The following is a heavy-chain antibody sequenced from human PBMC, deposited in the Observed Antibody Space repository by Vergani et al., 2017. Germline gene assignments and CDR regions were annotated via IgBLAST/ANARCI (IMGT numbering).Heavy chain of an antibody. CDR1: GGSFSGYY. J-gene: IGHJ4*02. D-gene: IGHD3-22*01. Sequence: QVQLQQWGAGLLKPSETLSLTCAVYGGSFSGYYWSWIRQPPGKGLEWIGEINHSGSTNYNPSLKSRVTISVDTSKNQFSLKLSSVTAADTAVYYCARLYVRRVTYYYDSSGLDYWGQGTLVTVSS. V-gene: IGHV4-34*01. CDR2: INHSGST. CDR3: ARLYVRRVTYYYDSSGLDY.